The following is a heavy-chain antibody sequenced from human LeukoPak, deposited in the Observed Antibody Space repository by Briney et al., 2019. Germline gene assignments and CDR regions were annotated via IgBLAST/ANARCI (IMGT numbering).Heavy chain of an antibody. D-gene: IGHD3-10*01. Sequence: GGPLRLSCAASGFTFSSYAMHWVRQAPGKGLEYVSAISSNGGSTYYANSVKGRFTISRDNSKNTLYLQMGSLRAEDMAVYYCARSPGEVVNPEYPFDIWGQGTMVTVSS. CDR3: ARSPGEVVNPEYPFDI. CDR2: ISSNGGST. CDR1: GFTFSSYA. J-gene: IGHJ3*02. V-gene: IGHV3-64*01.